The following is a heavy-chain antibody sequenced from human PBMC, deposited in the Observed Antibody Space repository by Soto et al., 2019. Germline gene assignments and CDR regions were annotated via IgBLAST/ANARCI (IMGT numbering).Heavy chain of an antibody. J-gene: IGHJ4*02. CDR2: IIPIFGTA. V-gene: IGHV1-69*13. Sequence: SVKVSCKASGGTFSSYAISWVRQAPGQGLEWMGGIIPIFGTANYAQKFQGRVTITADESTSTAYMELSSLRSEDTAVYYCARVSRINYDFWSGYFDYWGKGTLVTVSS. CDR3: ARVSRINYDFWSGYFDY. CDR1: GGTFSSYA. D-gene: IGHD3-3*01.